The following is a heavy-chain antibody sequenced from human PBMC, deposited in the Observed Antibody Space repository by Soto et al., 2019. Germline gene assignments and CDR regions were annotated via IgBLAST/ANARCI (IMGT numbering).Heavy chain of an antibody. J-gene: IGHJ3*02. V-gene: IGHV3-11*01. CDR3: ASYYYDSSGYYSDAFDI. D-gene: IGHD3-22*01. CDR1: GFTFSGYY. Sequence: QVQLVESGGGLVKPGGSLRLSCAASGFTFSGYYMSWIRQAPGKGLEWVSYISSSGSTIYYADSVKGRFTISRDNAKNSLYLQMNSLRAEDTAVYYCASYYYDSSGYYSDAFDIWGQGTMVTVSS. CDR2: ISSSGSTI.